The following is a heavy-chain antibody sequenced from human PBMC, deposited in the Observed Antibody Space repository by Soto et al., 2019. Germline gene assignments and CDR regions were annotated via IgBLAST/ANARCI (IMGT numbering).Heavy chain of an antibody. CDR3: ARALISDWYSSSWYLF. CDR1: GGTFSSYA. J-gene: IGHJ4*02. CDR2: IIPIFGTA. V-gene: IGHV1-69*01. D-gene: IGHD6-13*01. Sequence: QVQLVQSGAEVKKPGSSAKVSCKASGGTFSSYAISWVRQAPGQGLEWMGGIIPIFGTANYAQKFQGRVTITADESTSTAYMELSSLRSEDTAVYYCARALISDWYSSSWYLFWGQGTLVTVSS.